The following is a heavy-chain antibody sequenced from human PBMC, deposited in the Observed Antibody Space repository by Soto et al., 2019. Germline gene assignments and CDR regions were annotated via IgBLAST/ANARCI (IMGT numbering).Heavy chain of an antibody. V-gene: IGHV1-2*04. CDR3: ERVDSTDCSSGWCFFFYNHDMDV. Sequence: ASVKVSCKASGYSFTDYHIHWVRQAPGQGLEWLGRINPKSGGTSTAQKFQGWVTMTTDTSISTASMELTRLTSDDTAIYYCERVDSTDCSSGWCFFFYNHDMDVWGQGTKVTGSS. D-gene: IGHD2-8*01. CDR2: INPKSGGT. J-gene: IGHJ6*02. CDR1: GYSFTDYH.